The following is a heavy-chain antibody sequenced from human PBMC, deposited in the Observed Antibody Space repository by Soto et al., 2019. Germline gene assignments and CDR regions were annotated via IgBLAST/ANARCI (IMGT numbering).Heavy chain of an antibody. J-gene: IGHJ5*02. CDR3: SRHQCNRPSCAPLDP. V-gene: IGHV4-39*01. CDR1: GGSSSSSGCY. Sequence: SETLSLTCTVAGGSSSSSGCYRGLIRQNPGKGLEWIVSIYYSGSNSYNRSLKSRVTMSVDTSKNQLYLKLSSVTAADTAVYYFSRHQCNRPSCAPLDPWGQGTLVTVSS. CDR2: IYYSGSN. D-gene: IGHD2-2*01.